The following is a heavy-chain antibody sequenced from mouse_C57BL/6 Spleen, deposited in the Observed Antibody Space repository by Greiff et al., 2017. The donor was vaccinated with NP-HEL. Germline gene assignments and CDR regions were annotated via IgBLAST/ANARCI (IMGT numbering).Heavy chain of an antibody. V-gene: IGHV1-82*01. J-gene: IGHJ4*01. CDR3: ATYYGSSHYYAMDY. D-gene: IGHD1-1*01. CDR1: GYAFSSSW. CDR2: IYPGDGDT. Sequence: VKLQESGPELVKPGASVKISCKASGYAFSSSWMNWVKQRPGKGLEWIGRIYPGDGDTNYNGKFKGKATLTADKSSSTAYMQLSSLTSEDSAVYFCATYYGSSHYYAMDYWGQGTSVTVSS.